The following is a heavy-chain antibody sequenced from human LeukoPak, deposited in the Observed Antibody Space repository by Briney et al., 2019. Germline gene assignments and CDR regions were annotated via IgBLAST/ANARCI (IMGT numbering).Heavy chain of an antibody. V-gene: IGHV4-59*01. Sequence: SETLSLTCTVSGGSLSSYYWSWIRQPPEKGLEWIAYIYYSGSTKYNPSPESRVSTSVDTSKNQSSLKLSSATAADTAVYYCASSKTNGDSSGWYAWFGPWGQGTLVTVSS. CDR3: ASSKTNGDSSGWYAWFGP. CDR1: GGSLSSYY. J-gene: IGHJ5*02. D-gene: IGHD6-19*01. CDR2: IYYSGST.